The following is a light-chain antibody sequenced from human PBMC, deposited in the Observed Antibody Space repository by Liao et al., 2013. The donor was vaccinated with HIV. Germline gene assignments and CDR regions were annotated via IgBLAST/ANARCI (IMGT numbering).Light chain of an antibody. Sequence: SYELTQPPSVSVAPGKTARITCGGNNIGSKSVHWYQQKPGQAPVVVIYYDSDRPSGIPERFSGSNSGNTATLTISGTQAMDEADYYCQAWDSSTVVFGGGTKLTVL. CDR2: YDS. J-gene: IGLJ2*01. CDR3: QAWDSSTVV. CDR1: NIGSKS. V-gene: IGLV3-21*01.